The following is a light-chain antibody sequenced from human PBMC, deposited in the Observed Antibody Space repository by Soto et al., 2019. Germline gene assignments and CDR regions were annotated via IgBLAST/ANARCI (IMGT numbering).Light chain of an antibody. CDR1: NIGSKS. CDR3: QVWNDSGDHAI. J-gene: IGLJ2*01. V-gene: IGLV3-21*04. Sequence: SYELTQSPSISVAPGQTARLTCGGDNIGSKSVHWYQQKPGQAPVLVIYYDKDRSSGIPDRFSGSNSGNTATLTISRVEVGDEADYYCQVWNDSGDHAIFGGGTKLTVL. CDR2: YDK.